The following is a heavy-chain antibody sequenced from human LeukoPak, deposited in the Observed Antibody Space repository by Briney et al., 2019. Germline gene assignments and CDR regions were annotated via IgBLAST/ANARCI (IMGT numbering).Heavy chain of an antibody. CDR1: GGSISSYY. Sequence: SETLSLTCTVSGGSISSYYWSWIRQPPGKGLEWIGHIYYSGSTHYNPSLKSPVTISLDTSKNQFSLKLTSVTAADTAVYYCARGAYGSGSYFDYWGQGTLVTVSS. CDR2: IYYSGST. D-gene: IGHD3-10*01. V-gene: IGHV4-59*01. J-gene: IGHJ4*02. CDR3: ARGAYGSGSYFDY.